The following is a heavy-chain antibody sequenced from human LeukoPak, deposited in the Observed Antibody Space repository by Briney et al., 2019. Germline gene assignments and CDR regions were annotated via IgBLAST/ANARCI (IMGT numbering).Heavy chain of an antibody. CDR3: ARGRDGYNYFDY. Sequence: TGGSLRLSCVASGFTFSSYSMHWVRQAPGKGLEWVSSISSSSSYIYYADSVKGRFTISRDNAKNSLYLQMNSLRAEDTAVYYCARGRDGYNYFDYWGQGTLVTVSS. D-gene: IGHD5-24*01. CDR1: GFTFSSYS. CDR2: ISSSSSYI. J-gene: IGHJ4*02. V-gene: IGHV3-21*01.